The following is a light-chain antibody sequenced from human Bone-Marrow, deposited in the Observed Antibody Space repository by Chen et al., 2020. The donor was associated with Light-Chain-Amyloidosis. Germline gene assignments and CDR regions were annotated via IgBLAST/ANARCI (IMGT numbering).Light chain of an antibody. CDR3: SSYTITNTLV. V-gene: IGLV2-14*01. J-gene: IGLJ1*01. CDR1: SSDVGGDNH. CDR2: EVT. Sequence: QSALTQPASVSGSPGQSISISCTGTSSDVGGDNHVSWYQQHPDQAPKLMIYEVTNRPSWVPDRCSGSKSDNTASLTISGRQTEDEADYFCSSYTITNTLVFGSGTKVTVL.